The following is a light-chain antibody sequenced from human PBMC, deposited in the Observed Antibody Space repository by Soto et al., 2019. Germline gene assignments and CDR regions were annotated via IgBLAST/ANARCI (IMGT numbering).Light chain of an antibody. V-gene: IGLV2-14*01. CDR2: EVT. CDR3: TSYRTVSTLI. Sequence: QSALTQPASVSGSPGQSITISCTGTSSDVGGYNYVSWYQQHPGQAPKLMIYEVTNRPSGVSIRFSGSKSGNTASLTISGLQAEDEADYYCTSYRTVSTLIFGGGTQLTVL. J-gene: IGLJ2*01. CDR1: SSDVGGYNY.